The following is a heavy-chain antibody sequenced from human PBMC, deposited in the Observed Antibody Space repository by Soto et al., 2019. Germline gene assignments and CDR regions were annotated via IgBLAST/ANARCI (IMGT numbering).Heavy chain of an antibody. D-gene: IGHD3-16*01. CDR3: ARTIPTLDFGYFDS. CDR2: ISYDGSNK. J-gene: IGHJ4*02. V-gene: IGHV3-30*03. Sequence: RLSCAASGFTCISYGMHWVRQAPGKGLELVAVISYDGSNKYYADSVKGRFTISRDNSKNTLYLQMNSLRAEDTAVYYCARTIPTLDFGYFDSWGQGTLVTVSS. CDR1: GFTCISYG.